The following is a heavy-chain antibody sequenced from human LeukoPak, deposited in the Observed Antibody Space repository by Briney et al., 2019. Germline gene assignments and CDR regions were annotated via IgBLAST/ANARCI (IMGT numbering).Heavy chain of an antibody. Sequence: PGGSLRLSCAASGFTFRNFAMSWVRQAPGEGLEWVSAIGGSDGTTYYADSVKGRFTISRDNSKNTLYLQMNSLRVDDTAVYYCVKGVSGWPYYFDYWGQGTLVTVSS. CDR3: VKGVSGWPYYFDY. J-gene: IGHJ4*02. V-gene: IGHV3-23*01. D-gene: IGHD6-19*01. CDR2: IGGSDGTT. CDR1: GFTFRNFA.